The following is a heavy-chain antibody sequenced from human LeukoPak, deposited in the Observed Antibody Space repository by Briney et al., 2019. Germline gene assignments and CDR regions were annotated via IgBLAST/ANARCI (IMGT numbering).Heavy chain of an antibody. CDR1: GGSISSDDYC. CDR3: ARDPGITIFGVVTPKIAFDI. CDR2: IYYSGST. Sequence: PSETLSLTCSVSGGSISSDDYCWNWIRQHPGKGLEWIGYIYYSGSTYYNPSLKSRVTIPVDTSKNQFSLKLSSVTAADTAVYYRARDPGITIFGVVTPKIAFDIWGQGTMVTVSS. V-gene: IGHV4-31*03. J-gene: IGHJ3*02. D-gene: IGHD3-3*01.